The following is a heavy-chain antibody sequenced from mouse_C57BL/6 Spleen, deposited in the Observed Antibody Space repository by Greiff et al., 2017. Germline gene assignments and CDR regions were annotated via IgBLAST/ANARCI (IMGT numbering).Heavy chain of an antibody. CDR3: ARSGYMVTYWYFDV. Sequence: QVQLQQSGTELVKPGASVKLSCKASGYTFTSYWMHWVKQRPGQGLEWIGNINPSNGGTNYNEKFKSKATLTVDKSSSTAYMQLSSLTSEDSAVYYCARSGYMVTYWYFDVWGTGTTVTVSS. J-gene: IGHJ1*03. CDR1: GYTFTSYW. V-gene: IGHV1-53*01. D-gene: IGHD2-2*01. CDR2: INPSNGGT.